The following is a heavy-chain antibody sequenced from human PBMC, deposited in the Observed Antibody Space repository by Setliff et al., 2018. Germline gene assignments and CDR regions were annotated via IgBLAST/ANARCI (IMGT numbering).Heavy chain of an antibody. CDR3: ARGVYEYSYGYRGHYYYYMDV. CDR1: GYTFTGYA. V-gene: IGHV7-4-1*02. D-gene: IGHD3-16*01. J-gene: IGHJ6*03. Sequence: RASVKVSCKASGYTFTGYAINWVRQAPGQGLEYLGWINTNTGNPTYVQGFTGRFAFSLDTSVSTAYLQISSLKAEDTAVYYCARGVYEYSYGYRGHYYYYMDVWGKGATVTVSS. CDR2: INTNTGNP.